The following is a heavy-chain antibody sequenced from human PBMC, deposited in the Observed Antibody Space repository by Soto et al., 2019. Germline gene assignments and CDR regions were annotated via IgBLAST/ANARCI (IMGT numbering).Heavy chain of an antibody. V-gene: IGHV1-69*06. D-gene: IGHD2-21*02. J-gene: IGHJ3*02. CDR2: IIPIFGTA. CDR3: ARNYCGGDCSSGHAFDI. CDR1: GGTFSSYA. Sequence: SVKVSCKASGGTFSSYAISWVRQAPGQGLEWMGGIIPIFGTANYAQKFQGRVTITADKSTSTAYMELSSLRSEDTAVYYCARNYCGGDCSSGHAFDIWGQGTMVTVSS.